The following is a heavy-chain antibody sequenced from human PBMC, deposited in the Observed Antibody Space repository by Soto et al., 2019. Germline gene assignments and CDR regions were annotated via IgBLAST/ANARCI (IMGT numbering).Heavy chain of an antibody. Sequence: SVKVSCKASGGTFSSYAISWVRQAPGQGLEWMGGIIPIFGTANYAQKFQGRVTITADKSTSTAYMELSSLRSEDTAVYYCASWYYDFWSGPRYYGMDVWGQGTTGTVSS. CDR1: GGTFSSYA. CDR3: ASWYYDFWSGPRYYGMDV. V-gene: IGHV1-69*06. J-gene: IGHJ6*02. CDR2: IIPIFGTA. D-gene: IGHD3-3*01.